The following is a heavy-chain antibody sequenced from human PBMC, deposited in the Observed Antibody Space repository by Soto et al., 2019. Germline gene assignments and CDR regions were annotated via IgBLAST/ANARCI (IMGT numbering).Heavy chain of an antibody. D-gene: IGHD3-9*01. V-gene: IGHV3-15*07. Sequence: GGSLRLSCAASGFTFSNAWMNWVRQAPGKGLEWVGRIKSKTDGGTTDYAAPVKGRFTISRDDSKNTLYLQMNSLKTEDTAVYYCTTDLVGYDILTGYFDSSYYYYGMDVWGQGTTVTVSS. CDR2: IKSKTDGGTT. CDR1: GFTFSNAW. CDR3: TTDLVGYDILTGYFDSSYYYYGMDV. J-gene: IGHJ6*02.